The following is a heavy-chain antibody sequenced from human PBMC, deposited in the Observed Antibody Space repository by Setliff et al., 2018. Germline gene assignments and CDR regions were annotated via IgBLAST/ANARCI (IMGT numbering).Heavy chain of an antibody. Sequence: GGSLRLSCVASAFTFSRYSMNWVRQAPGKGLEWVGRIRSRNDGGTTDYAAPVKGRFTFSRDDSKNTLYLQMNNLKTEDTATNYCTSAKLERRTGHHYYMDVWGKGTTVTVSS. CDR3: TSAKLERRTGHHYYMDV. V-gene: IGHV3-15*01. CDR1: AFTFSRYS. CDR2: IRSRNDGGTT. J-gene: IGHJ6*03. D-gene: IGHD1-1*01.